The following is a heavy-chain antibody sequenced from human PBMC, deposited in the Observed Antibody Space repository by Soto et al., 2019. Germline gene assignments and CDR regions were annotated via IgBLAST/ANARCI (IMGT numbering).Heavy chain of an antibody. CDR2: IYYSGST. J-gene: IGHJ5*02. CDR1: GVSISSGDYY. D-gene: IGHD3-3*01. CDR3: ARGSIFGVAS. V-gene: IGHV4-30-4*01. Sequence: SETLSLTCTVSGVSISSGDYYWSWIRQPPGKGLEWIGYIYYSGSTYYNPSLKSRVTISVDTSKNQFSLKLSSVTAADTAVYYCARGSIFGVASWGQGTLVTVSS.